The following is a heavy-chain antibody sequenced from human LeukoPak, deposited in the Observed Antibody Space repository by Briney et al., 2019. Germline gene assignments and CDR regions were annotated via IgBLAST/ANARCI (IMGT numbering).Heavy chain of an antibody. CDR3: ARRGFDY. CDR1: GGSIISISYY. Sequence: SVTLSLTFTVSGGSIISISYYWGWIGQPPGKRLECIGGNYYSGYTYYNPCLNTRVTISSDTSTNKLSLKLSSVTAADTAVYYCARRGFDYWGQGTLVTVSS. J-gene: IGHJ4*02. CDR2: NYYSGYT. V-gene: IGHV4-39*01.